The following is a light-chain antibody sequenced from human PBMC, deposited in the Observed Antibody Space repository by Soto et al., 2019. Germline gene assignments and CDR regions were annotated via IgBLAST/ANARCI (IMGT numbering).Light chain of an antibody. V-gene: IGKV3-20*01. CDR1: QSVSSSY. J-gene: IGKJ5*01. Sequence: EIGLTQSAATLSLSAGERATLSCRASQSVSSSYLAWYQQKPGQAPRLLIYGASSRATGIPDRFSGSGSGTDFTLTISRLEPEDFAVYYCQQYGSSPPITFGQGTRLEIK. CDR2: GAS. CDR3: QQYGSSPPIT.